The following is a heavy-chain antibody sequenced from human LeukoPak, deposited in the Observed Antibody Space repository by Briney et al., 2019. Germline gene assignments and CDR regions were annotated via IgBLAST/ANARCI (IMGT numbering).Heavy chain of an antibody. Sequence: PSETLSLTCTVSGGSISSYYWSWIRQPAGTALEWIGRIYTSGTVTYNPSLKSRVTMSVDTSKNQFSLKLSSVTAADTAVYYCARDSGTTGEVKFDPWGQGTLVTVSS. D-gene: IGHD3-10*01. CDR1: GGSISSYY. V-gene: IGHV4-4*07. J-gene: IGHJ5*02. CDR2: IYTSGTV. CDR3: ARDSGTTGEVKFDP.